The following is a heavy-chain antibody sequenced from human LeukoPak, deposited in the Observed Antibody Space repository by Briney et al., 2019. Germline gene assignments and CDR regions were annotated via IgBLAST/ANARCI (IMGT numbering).Heavy chain of an antibody. CDR1: GFTFSSYG. V-gene: IGHV3-30*02. CDR3: VKDNPLDY. Sequence: GGSLRLSCGASGFTFSSYGMLWVRQSPGKGLEWVAFIRYDGNIKFYADSMKGRSTISRDNSKNTLYLHINSLRPEDTALYYCVKDNPLDYWGQGTLVIVSS. J-gene: IGHJ4*02. CDR2: IRYDGNIK. D-gene: IGHD1-14*01.